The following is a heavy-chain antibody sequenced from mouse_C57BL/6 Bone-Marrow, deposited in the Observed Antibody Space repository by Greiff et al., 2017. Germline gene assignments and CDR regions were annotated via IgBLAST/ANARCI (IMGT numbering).Heavy chain of an antibody. D-gene: IGHD4-1*01. J-gene: IGHJ1*03. CDR2: IYPGSGST. V-gene: IGHV1-55*01. CDR3: AREGLDWDVLWYCDV. CDR1: GYTFTSYW. Sequence: QVQLQQSGAELVKPGASVKMSCKASGYTFTSYWITWVKQRPGQGLEWIGDIYPGSGSTNYNEKFKSKATLTVDTSSSTAYMQLSSLTSEDSAVYYCAREGLDWDVLWYCDVWGTGTTVTVSS.